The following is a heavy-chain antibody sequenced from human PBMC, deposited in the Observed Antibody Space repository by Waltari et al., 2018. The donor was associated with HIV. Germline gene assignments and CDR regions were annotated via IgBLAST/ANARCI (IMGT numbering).Heavy chain of an antibody. V-gene: IGHV3-30*02. D-gene: IGHD2-2*01. CDR2: IRYDGSNK. CDR1: GFTFSNYG. J-gene: IGHJ4*02. CDR3: AKDGEWGSRDGYFFDY. Sequence: QVQLVESGGDVVQPGGSLRLSCAASGFTFSNYGMHWVRQAPGKGLEWVAFIRYDGSNKYYADSVKGRLTISKDNSKNTLYLQMNSLRTEDTAVYYCAKDGEWGSRDGYFFDYWGQGTLVTVSS.